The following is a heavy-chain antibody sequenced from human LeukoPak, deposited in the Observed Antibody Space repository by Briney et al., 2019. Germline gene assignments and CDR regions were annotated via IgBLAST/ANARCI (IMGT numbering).Heavy chain of an antibody. Sequence: PGGSLRLSCAASGFTFSSYAMSWVRQATGKGLEWVSAISGSGGSTYYADSVKGRFTISRDNSKNTLYLQMNSLRAEDTAVYYCAKGRSVYSSSWPDYWGQGTLVTVSS. CDR3: AKGRSVYSSSWPDY. CDR2: ISGSGGST. V-gene: IGHV3-23*01. CDR1: GFTFSSYA. D-gene: IGHD6-13*01. J-gene: IGHJ4*02.